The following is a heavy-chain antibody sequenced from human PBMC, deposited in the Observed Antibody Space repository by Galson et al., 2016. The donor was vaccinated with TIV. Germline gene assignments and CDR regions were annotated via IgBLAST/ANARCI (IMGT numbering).Heavy chain of an antibody. D-gene: IGHD6-19*01. CDR3: ARYISGWYHYFDF. Sequence: ETLSLTCTVSGGSISSYYWSWIRQPPGKGLEWIGCIYHGGSTYYNPSLKSRVTISVDTSRNQFSLKLSSVTAADTTVYYCARYISGWYHYFDFWGQGTLVTVSS. V-gene: IGHV4-59*04. CDR2: IYHGGST. CDR1: GGSISSYY. J-gene: IGHJ4*02.